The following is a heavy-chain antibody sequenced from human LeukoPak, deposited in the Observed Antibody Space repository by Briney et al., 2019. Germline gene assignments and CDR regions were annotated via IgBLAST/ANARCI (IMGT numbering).Heavy chain of an antibody. CDR3: ARDLITMVRGVISYGMDV. Sequence: GGSLRLSCAASGFTFSSYGMHWVRQAPGRGLEWVAVIWYDGSNKYYADSVKGRFTISRDNSKNTLYLQMNSPRAEDTAVYYCARDLITMVRGVISYGMDVWGQGTTVTVSS. CDR2: IWYDGSNK. CDR1: GFTFSSYG. D-gene: IGHD3-10*01. J-gene: IGHJ6*02. V-gene: IGHV3-33*01.